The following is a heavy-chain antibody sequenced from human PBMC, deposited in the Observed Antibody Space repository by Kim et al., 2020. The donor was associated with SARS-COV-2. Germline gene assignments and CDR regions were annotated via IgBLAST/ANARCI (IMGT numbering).Heavy chain of an antibody. CDR3: ARRGAVAGNPLFDY. J-gene: IGHJ4*01. CDR1: GDSISSGDHY. Sequence: SETLSLTCTVSGDSISSGDHYWTWIRQSPGKGLEWIGSVFYSGRTYYSPSLRSRMSISADTSNNQFSLRLTSVTAADTAIYYCARRGAVAGNPLFDYWG. V-gene: IGHV4-39*01. D-gene: IGHD6-19*01. CDR2: VFYSGRT.